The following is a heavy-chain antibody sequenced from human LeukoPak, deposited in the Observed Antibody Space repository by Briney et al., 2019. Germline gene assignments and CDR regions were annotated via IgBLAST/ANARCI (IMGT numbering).Heavy chain of an antibody. CDR1: GYTLTDYH. J-gene: IGHJ4*02. V-gene: IGHV1-2*02. CDR3: ARDPVDGYSHYDY. Sequence: ASVKVSCKASGYTLTDYHTIWVRQAPGQGLEWMAWMKPNSGGINYAQEFQGRVTVTRDTSISTAFVELSSLRSDDTAIYYCARDPVDGYSHYDYRGQGTLVTVSS. D-gene: IGHD5-24*01. CDR2: MKPNSGGI.